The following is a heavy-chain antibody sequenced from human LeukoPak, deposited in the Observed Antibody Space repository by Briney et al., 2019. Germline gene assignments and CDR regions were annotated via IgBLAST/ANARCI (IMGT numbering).Heavy chain of an antibody. CDR2: IIPIFGTA. Sequence: VKVSCKASGGTFSSYAISWVRQAPGQGLKWMGGIIPIFGTANYAQKFQGRVTITADESTSTAYMELSSLRSEDTAVYYCARAHQVVVAARVPYWFDPWGQGTLVTVSS. D-gene: IGHD2-15*01. CDR1: GGTFSSYA. J-gene: IGHJ5*02. V-gene: IGHV1-69*13. CDR3: ARAHQVVVAARVPYWFDP.